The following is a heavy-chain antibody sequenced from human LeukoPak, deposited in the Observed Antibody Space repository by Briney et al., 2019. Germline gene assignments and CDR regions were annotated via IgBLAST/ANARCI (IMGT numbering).Heavy chain of an antibody. V-gene: IGHV1-18*01. J-gene: IGHJ4*02. CDR2: ISAYNGNT. Sequence: ASVKVSCKASGYTFISFGISWVRQAPGQGLEWMGWISAYNGNTNYAQKLQGRVTMTTDTSTSTAYMELRSLRSDDTAVYYCARDGVGGANRWDFDYWGQGTLVTVSS. D-gene: IGHD1-26*01. CDR1: GYTFISFG. CDR3: ARDGVGGANRWDFDY.